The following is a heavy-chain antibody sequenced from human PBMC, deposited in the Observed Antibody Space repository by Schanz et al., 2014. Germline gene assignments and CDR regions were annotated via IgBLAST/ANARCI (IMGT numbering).Heavy chain of an antibody. D-gene: IGHD2-2*01. CDR2: IISILGIP. V-gene: IGHV1-69*02. CDR3: ARPPTAYCSDTSCLGTPFDY. CDR1: GGTFSSYT. Sequence: QVQLVQSGAEVKKPGSSVKVSCKASGGTFSSYTISWVRQAPGQGLEWMGRIISILGIPNYAQNFQGRVTITADKSTSTAYMELTSLRSEDTAVYYCARPPTAYCSDTSCLGTPFDYWGQGTLVTVSS. J-gene: IGHJ4*02.